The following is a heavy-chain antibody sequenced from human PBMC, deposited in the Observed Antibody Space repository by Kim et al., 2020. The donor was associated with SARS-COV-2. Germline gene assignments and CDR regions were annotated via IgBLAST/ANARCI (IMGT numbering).Heavy chain of an antibody. D-gene: IGHD5-12*01. V-gene: IGHV4-31*03. CDR2: IYYSGST. CDR3: ARGRDGYNLRFDY. CDR1: GGSISSGGYY. J-gene: IGHJ4*02. Sequence: SETLSLTCTVSGGSISSGGYYWSWIRQHPGKGLEWIGYIYYSGSTYYNPSLKSRVTISVDTSKNQFSLKLSSVTAADTAVYYCARGRDGYNLRFDYWGQGTLVTVSS.